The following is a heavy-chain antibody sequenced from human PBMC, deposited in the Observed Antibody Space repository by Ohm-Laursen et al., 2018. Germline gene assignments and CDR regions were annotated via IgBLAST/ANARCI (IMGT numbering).Heavy chain of an antibody. CDR3: ARASSRGHIDY. D-gene: IGHD5-24*01. CDR1: GFTFSSYE. J-gene: IGHJ4*02. Sequence: SLRLSCTASGFTFSSYEMNWVRQAPGKGLEWVSYISSSGSTIYYADSVKGRFTISRDNAKNSLYLQMNSLRAEDTAVYYCARASSRGHIDYWGQGTLVTVSS. CDR2: ISSSGSTI. V-gene: IGHV3-48*03.